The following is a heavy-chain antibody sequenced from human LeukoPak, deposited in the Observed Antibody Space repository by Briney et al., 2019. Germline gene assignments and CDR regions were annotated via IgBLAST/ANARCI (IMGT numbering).Heavy chain of an antibody. CDR2: IYHSGST. CDR1: GDSISSGDYS. CDR3: AREGHYFYGSGSFLGGFDY. Sequence: KPSETLSLTCTVSGDSISSGDYSWNWIRQPPGNGLEWIGYIYHSGSTYYSPSLESRVTMSVDRSKNQFSLKLSSVTAADTAVYYCAREGHYFYGSGSFLGGFDYWGQGSLVTVSS. J-gene: IGHJ4*02. D-gene: IGHD3-10*01. V-gene: IGHV4-30-2*01.